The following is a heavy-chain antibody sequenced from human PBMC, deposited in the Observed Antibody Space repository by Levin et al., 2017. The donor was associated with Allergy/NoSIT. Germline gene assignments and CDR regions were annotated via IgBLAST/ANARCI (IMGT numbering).Heavy chain of an antibody. Sequence: GGSLRLSCAASGFTFSSYAMSWVRQAPGKGLEWVSAISGSGGRTHYADSVKGRFTISRDNSKNTLYLQVNSLRAEDTAGYYCAKDLGSVYYDILPGYDYWGQGPLVTVSS. V-gene: IGHV3-23*01. CDR2: ISGSGGRT. D-gene: IGHD3-9*01. CDR3: AKDLGSVYYDILPGYDY. J-gene: IGHJ4*02. CDR1: GFTFSSYA.